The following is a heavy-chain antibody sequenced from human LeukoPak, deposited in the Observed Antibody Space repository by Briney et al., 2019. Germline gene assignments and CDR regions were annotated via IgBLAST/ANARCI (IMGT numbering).Heavy chain of an antibody. D-gene: IGHD2-2*01. Sequence: PGGSLRLSCAASGFTFSSYEMNWVRQAPGKGLEWVSYISSSGSTIYYADSVKGRFTISRDNAKNSLYLQMNSLRAEDTAVYYCARGSTLGSCTSSSCHNWFDPWGQGTLVTVSS. V-gene: IGHV3-48*03. CDR1: GFTFSSYE. J-gene: IGHJ5*02. CDR3: ARGSTLGSCTSSSCHNWFDP. CDR2: ISSSGSTI.